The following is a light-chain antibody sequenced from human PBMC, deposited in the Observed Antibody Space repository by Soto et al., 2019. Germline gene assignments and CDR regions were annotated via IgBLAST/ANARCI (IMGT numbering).Light chain of an antibody. J-gene: IGLJ1*01. CDR2: EGT. V-gene: IGLV2-23*01. CDR3: FSYAISSTYV. CDR1: SGDVGTYNL. Sequence: QSALTKPAFLPGSPGPPVNIYCTGTSGDVGTYNLVSWYQQHPGKAPKLLIYEGTKRPSGVSDRFSGFRSGNTASLTITGLRAEDEADYYCFSYAISSTYVFGTGTKVTVL.